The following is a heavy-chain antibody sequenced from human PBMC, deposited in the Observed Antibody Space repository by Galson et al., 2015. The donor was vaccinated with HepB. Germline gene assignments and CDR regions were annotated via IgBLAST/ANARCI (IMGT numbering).Heavy chain of an antibody. Sequence: SETLSLTCTVSGGSISSSSYYWGWIRQPPGKGLEWIGSIYYSGSTYYNPSLKSRVTISVDTSKNQFSLKLSSVTAADTAVYYCARRLVVKAAFDIWGQGTMVTVSS. V-gene: IGHV4-39*01. J-gene: IGHJ3*02. CDR3: ARRLVVKAAFDI. CDR2: IYYSGST. D-gene: IGHD3-22*01. CDR1: GGSISSSSYY.